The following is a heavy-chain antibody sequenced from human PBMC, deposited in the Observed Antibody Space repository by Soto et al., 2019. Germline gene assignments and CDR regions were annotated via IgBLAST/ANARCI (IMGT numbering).Heavy chain of an antibody. D-gene: IGHD3-22*01. V-gene: IGHV4-59*01. CDR1: GGSIISYY. J-gene: IGHJ3*02. CDR2: IYYSGST. CDR3: ARLSDYYDSSGYYYVGAFDI. Sequence: SETLSLTCTVSGGSIISYYWSWIRQPPGKGLEWIGYIYYSGSTNYNPSLKSRVTISVDTSKNLFSLKLSSVTAADTAVYYCARLSDYYDSSGYYYVGAFDIWGQGTMVTVSS.